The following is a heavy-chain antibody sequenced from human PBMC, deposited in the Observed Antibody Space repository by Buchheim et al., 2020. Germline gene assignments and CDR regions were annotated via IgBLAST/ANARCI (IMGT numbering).Heavy chain of an antibody. CDR2: IKQDGSEK. V-gene: IGHV3-7*01. CDR1: GFTFSSYW. CDR3: AREHYYDILTGYTYYYYYGMDV. D-gene: IGHD3-9*01. J-gene: IGHJ6*02. Sequence: VQLVESGGGVIQPGTSLRLSCAASGFTFSSYWMSWVRQAPGKGLEWVANIKQDGSEKYYVDSVKGRFTISRDNAKNSLYLQMNSLRAEDTAVYYCAREHYYDILTGYTYYYYYGMDVWGQGTT.